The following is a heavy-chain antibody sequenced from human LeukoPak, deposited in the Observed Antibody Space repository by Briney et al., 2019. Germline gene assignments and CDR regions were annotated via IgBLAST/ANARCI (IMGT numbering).Heavy chain of an antibody. Sequence: SETLSLTCTVSGYSITSGYYWGWIRQPPGKGLEWIGSIYHSGSTYNNPSLKSRVTISVDTSKNQFSLKLSSVTAADTAVYYCAKETRGYSYGYYDYWGQGTLVTVSS. D-gene: IGHD5-18*01. CDR2: IYHSGST. V-gene: IGHV4-38-2*02. CDR3: AKETRGYSYGYYDY. J-gene: IGHJ4*02. CDR1: GYSITSGYY.